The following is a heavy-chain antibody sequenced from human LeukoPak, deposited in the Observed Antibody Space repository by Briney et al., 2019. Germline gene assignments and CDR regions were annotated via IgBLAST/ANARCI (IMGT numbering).Heavy chain of an antibody. Sequence: GGSLRLSCAASLFTSSDHYIYSVRQAPGKGLQWVARIRNRARSYTTQYAPSVKDRFTISRDDTENSLFLQMNSLNAKDTAVYYCAGVGNYYDNGSFSSDAFDIWGQGTMVTVAS. V-gene: IGHV3-72*01. CDR3: AGVGNYYDNGSFSSDAFDI. D-gene: IGHD3-22*01. CDR2: IRNRARSYTT. J-gene: IGHJ3*02. CDR1: LFTSSDHY.